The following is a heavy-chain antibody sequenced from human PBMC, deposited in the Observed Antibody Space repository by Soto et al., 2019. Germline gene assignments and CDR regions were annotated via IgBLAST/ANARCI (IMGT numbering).Heavy chain of an antibody. CDR3: ARGRYGDY. D-gene: IGHD1-1*01. V-gene: IGHV1-18*01. CDR1: GYAFTTYG. Sequence: QVHLVQSGAEVKKPGASVKVSCKGSGYAFTTYGITWVRQAPGQGLEWMGWISAHNGNTNYAQKLQGRVTVPRDISTSTAYMELRSLISDGSAVDYCARGRYGDYWGQGALVTVSS. CDR2: ISAHNGNT. J-gene: IGHJ4*02.